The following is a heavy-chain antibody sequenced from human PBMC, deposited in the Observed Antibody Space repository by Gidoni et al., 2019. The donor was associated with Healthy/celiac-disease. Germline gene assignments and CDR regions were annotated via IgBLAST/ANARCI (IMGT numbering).Heavy chain of an antibody. CDR1: GFTFSSYS. Sequence: EVQLVESGGGLVKHGGSMRLSCAASGFTFSSYSMNWVRQAPGKGLEWVSSISSSSSYIYYADSVKGRFTISRDNAKNSLYLQMNSLRAEDTAVYYCAGEISYDYVWGSYSYYYGMDVWGQGTTVTVSS. D-gene: IGHD3-16*01. CDR2: ISSSSSYI. V-gene: IGHV3-21*01. J-gene: IGHJ6*02. CDR3: AGEISYDYVWGSYSYYYGMDV.